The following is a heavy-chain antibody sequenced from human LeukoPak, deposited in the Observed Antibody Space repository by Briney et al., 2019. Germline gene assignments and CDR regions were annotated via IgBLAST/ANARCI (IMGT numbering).Heavy chain of an antibody. CDR3: ATTTSSSWSPFDY. V-gene: IGHV3-48*04. Sequence: GGSLRLSCVASGFNFYSFTMNWVRQAPGKGLEWVSYISSGGATIYYRDSVKGRFTISRDNAKNSLYLQMNNLRVEDSGVYYCATTTSSSWSPFDYWGQGTLVAVPS. CDR1: GFNFYSFT. CDR2: ISSGGATI. D-gene: IGHD6-13*01. J-gene: IGHJ4*02.